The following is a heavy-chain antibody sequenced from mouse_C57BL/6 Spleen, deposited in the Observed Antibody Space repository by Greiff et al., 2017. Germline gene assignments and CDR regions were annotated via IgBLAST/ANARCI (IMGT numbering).Heavy chain of an antibody. CDR1: GYTFTSYW. CDR3: ARGELGATWFAY. V-gene: IGHV1-61*01. Sequence: QVQLQQPGAELVRPGSSVKLSCKASGYTFTSYWMDWVKQRPGQGLEWIGNIYPSDSETHYNQKFKDKATLTVDKSSSTAYMQLSSLTSEDSAVYYCARGELGATWFAYWGQGTLVTVSA. D-gene: IGHD4-1*01. CDR2: IYPSDSET. J-gene: IGHJ3*01.